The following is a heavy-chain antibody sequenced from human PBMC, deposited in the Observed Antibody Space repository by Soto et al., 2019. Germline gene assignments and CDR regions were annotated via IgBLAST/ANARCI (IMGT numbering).Heavy chain of an antibody. D-gene: IGHD3-16*01. CDR2: IYYSGST. V-gene: IGHV4-59*08. Sequence: QVQLQESGPGLVKPSETLSLTCTVSGGSISSYYWSWIRQPPGKGLEWIGYIYYSGSTKYNPSLQSRATISVDTSKNEFSLKLSSVTAADTAVYYCARHQTDNYVWGSDLDYWGQGTLVTVSS. CDR1: GGSISSYY. CDR3: ARHQTDNYVWGSDLDY. J-gene: IGHJ4*02.